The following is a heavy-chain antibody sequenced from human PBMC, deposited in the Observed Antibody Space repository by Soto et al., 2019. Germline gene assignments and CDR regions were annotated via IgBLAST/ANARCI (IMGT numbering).Heavy chain of an antibody. Sequence: EVQLLQSGAEVRRPGESLKISCKGSGYSFTTDWIGWVRQVPGKGLEWLGIIYPGDSETRYGSSCQGPVTMSVDKSRSTAYLEWSTLEASDSGTYFCARLPGPADAFDMWGQGTVVTVSS. J-gene: IGHJ3*02. CDR1: GYSFTTDW. V-gene: IGHV5-51*01. CDR2: IYPGDSET. CDR3: ARLPGPADAFDM.